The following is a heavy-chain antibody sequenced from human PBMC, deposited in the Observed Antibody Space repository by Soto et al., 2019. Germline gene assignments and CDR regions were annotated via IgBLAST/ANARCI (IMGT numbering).Heavy chain of an antibody. Sequence: ASVKVSCKTSGYTFSNYGINWVRQAPGQGLEWMGWISGYNGNTNYAQTVQGRVTMTTDTSTGTVYMELRSLKSDDTAVYYCARYSSSWSQYFQHWGQGTLVTVSS. CDR3: ARYSSSWSQYFQH. D-gene: IGHD6-13*01. CDR2: ISGYNGNT. V-gene: IGHV1-18*01. CDR1: GYTFSNYG. J-gene: IGHJ1*01.